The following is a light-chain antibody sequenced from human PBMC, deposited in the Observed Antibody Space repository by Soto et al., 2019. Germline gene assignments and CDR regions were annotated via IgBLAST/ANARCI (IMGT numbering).Light chain of an antibody. V-gene: IGLV2-23*03. J-gene: IGLJ1*01. CDR3: CSFAGSNTFV. CDR2: EGS. CDR1: SSDVGSYNL. Sequence: QSALTQPASVSGSPGQSITLSCTGTSSDVGSYNLVSWYQQHPGKAPKLMIYEGSKRPSGVSNRFSGSKSGNTASLTISGFQAEDEADYYCCSFAGSNTFVFGTGTKLTVL.